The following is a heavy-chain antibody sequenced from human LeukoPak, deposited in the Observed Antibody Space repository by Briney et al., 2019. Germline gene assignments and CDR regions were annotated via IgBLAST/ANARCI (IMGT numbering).Heavy chain of an antibody. CDR2: ISSTSSTI. J-gene: IGHJ4*02. CDR3: AKVAVTTLGYFDY. D-gene: IGHD4-17*01. Sequence: GGSLRLSCAASGFTFSDYYMSWIRQAPGKGLEWASYISSTSSTIYYVDSVKGRFTISRDNSKNTLYLQMNSLRAEDTAVYYCAKVAVTTLGYFDYWGQGTLVTVSS. V-gene: IGHV3-11*01. CDR1: GFTFSDYY.